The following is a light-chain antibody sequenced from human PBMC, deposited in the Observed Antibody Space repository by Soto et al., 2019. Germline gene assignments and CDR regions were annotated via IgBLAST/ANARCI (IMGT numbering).Light chain of an antibody. CDR1: QSVSSSY. V-gene: IGKV3-20*01. CDR3: QQYGS. CDR2: AAS. Sequence: EIVLTQSPGTLSLSPGERATLSCRASQSVSSSYLAWYQQKPGQAPRLLIYAASSRATGIPDRFSGSGSGTDFTLTISRLEPEDFAVYYCQQYGSFGGGTKVEIK. J-gene: IGKJ4*01.